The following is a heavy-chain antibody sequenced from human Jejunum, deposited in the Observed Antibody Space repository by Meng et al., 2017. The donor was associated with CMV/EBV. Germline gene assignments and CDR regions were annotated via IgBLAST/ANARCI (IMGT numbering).Heavy chain of an antibody. Sequence: SGGSFSSTSYHWGWVRQSPGKGLEWIGSISYTGSTCYNPSLESRLTISVDRSKNQFSLRLTTATAADAAVYYCVRVDTMTTFLFDSWGQGTLVTVSS. V-gene: IGHV4-39*07. D-gene: IGHD2/OR15-2a*01. CDR3: VRVDTMTTFLFDS. CDR1: GGSFSSTSYH. CDR2: ISYTGST. J-gene: IGHJ4*02.